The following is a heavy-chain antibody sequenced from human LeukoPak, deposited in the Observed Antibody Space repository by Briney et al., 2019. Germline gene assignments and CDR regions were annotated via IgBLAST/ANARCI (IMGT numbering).Heavy chain of an antibody. D-gene: IGHD3-16*02. Sequence: PGGSLRLSCAASGFTFSSYAMSWVRQAPGKGLEWVSAVSGSGGSTYYADSVKGRFTISRDNSKNTLYLQMNSLRAEDTAVYYCAKDCEPSYYDYVWGSYRCGAFDIWGQGTMVTVSS. CDR1: GFTFSSYA. CDR3: AKDCEPSYYDYVWGSYRCGAFDI. V-gene: IGHV3-23*01. CDR2: VSGSGGST. J-gene: IGHJ3*02.